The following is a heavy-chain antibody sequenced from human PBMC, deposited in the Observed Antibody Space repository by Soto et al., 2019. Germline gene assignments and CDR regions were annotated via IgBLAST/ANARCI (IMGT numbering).Heavy chain of an antibody. D-gene: IGHD2-21*02. J-gene: IGHJ4*02. Sequence: SEPLSLTCTVSGGSINTYNLFWAWIRQPPGKGLEWIASVHYSGNAYYNPSLTTRVTISRDTSKNRVSLELRSVTAADTAVYYCARVNVTLDFWGQGTLVTVSS. CDR1: GGSINTYNLF. CDR2: VHYSGNA. CDR3: ARVNVTLDF. V-gene: IGHV4-39*01.